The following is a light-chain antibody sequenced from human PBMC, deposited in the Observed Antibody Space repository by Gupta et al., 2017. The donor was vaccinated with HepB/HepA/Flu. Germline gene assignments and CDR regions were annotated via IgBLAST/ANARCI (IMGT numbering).Light chain of an antibody. CDR3: QHSNSRPLT. J-gene: IGKJ4*01. CDR1: QSVSIN. V-gene: IGKV3-15*01. CDR2: SSS. Sequence: VMTQSPVARSVSQGERATLPCRASQSVSINLAWYKQKPGQVPRRLIYSSSIRATDIPARFSGSGSGTEFTITSSNLQSEDFAVYYCQHSNSRPLTFGGGTKVEI.